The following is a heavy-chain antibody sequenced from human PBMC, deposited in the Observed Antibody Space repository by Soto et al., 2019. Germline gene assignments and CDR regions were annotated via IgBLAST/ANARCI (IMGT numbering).Heavy chain of an antibody. Sequence: QVQLVQSGAEVKKPGSSVKVSCKASGGTFSSYTISWVRQAPGQGLEWMGRIIPILGIANYAQKFQGRVXIXAXXSTSTAYMELSSLRSEDTAVYYCARGTGIAAAGTGWGQGTLVTVSS. J-gene: IGHJ4*02. CDR2: IIPILGIA. CDR1: GGTFSSYT. D-gene: IGHD6-13*01. CDR3: ARGTGIAAAGTG. V-gene: IGHV1-69*02.